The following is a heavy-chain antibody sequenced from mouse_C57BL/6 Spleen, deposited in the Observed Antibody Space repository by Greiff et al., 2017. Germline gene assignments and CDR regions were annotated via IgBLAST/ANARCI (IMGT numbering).Heavy chain of an antibody. CDR2: IRSGSSTI. D-gene: IGHD1-1*01. Sequence: EVHLVESGGGLVKPGGSLKLSCAASGFTFSDYGMHWVRQAPEKGLEWVAYIRSGSSTIYYADTVKGRFTISRDNAKNTLFLQMTSLRSEETAMYECARGDTTGAPGGQGTLVTVSA. V-gene: IGHV5-17*01. CDR3: ARGDTTGAP. CDR1: GFTFSDYG. J-gene: IGHJ3*01.